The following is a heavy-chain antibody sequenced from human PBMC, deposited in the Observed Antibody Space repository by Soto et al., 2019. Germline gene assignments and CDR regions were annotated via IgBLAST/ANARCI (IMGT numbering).Heavy chain of an antibody. CDR1: GGSISSGNW. Sequence: SETLSLTCAVSGGSISSGNWWSWVRQPPGKGLEWIGEIYHSGSTNYNPSLKSRVTISVDKSKNQFSLKLSSVTAADTAVYYCARVQYYDYVWGSYRPNWFDPWGQGTLVTVSS. D-gene: IGHD3-16*02. CDR2: IYHSGST. J-gene: IGHJ5*02. CDR3: ARVQYYDYVWGSYRPNWFDP. V-gene: IGHV4-4*02.